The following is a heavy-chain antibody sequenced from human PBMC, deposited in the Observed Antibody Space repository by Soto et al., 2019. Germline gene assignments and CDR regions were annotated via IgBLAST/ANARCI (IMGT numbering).Heavy chain of an antibody. V-gene: IGHV4-4*07. CDR2: IYTSGTT. J-gene: IGHJ5*02. CDR3: AREVGRPGRFDP. D-gene: IGHD6-6*01. Sequence: WIWIRQPAGKGPECIGRIYTSGTTSYNPSLGSRVTMSVDAAKNQVSLRLKSVTAADTAVYYCAREVGRPGRFDPWGQGVLITVSS.